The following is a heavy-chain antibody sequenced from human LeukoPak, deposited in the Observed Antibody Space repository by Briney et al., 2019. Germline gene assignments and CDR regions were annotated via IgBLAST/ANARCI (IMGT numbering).Heavy chain of an antibody. CDR3: ARQYDRTLNFDY. Sequence: GESLKISCKGSGFSFTTYWIGWVRQMRGKGLEWMGIIYPGDSDTRYSPSFQGQVTISADKSISTAYLQWSSLKASDTAMYYCARQYDRTLNFDYRGQGTLVTVSS. J-gene: IGHJ4*02. CDR1: GFSFTTYW. CDR2: IYPGDSDT. V-gene: IGHV5-51*01. D-gene: IGHD3-22*01.